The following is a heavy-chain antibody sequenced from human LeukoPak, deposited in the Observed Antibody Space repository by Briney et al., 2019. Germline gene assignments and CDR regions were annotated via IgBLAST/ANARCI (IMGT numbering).Heavy chain of an antibody. Sequence: SETLSLTCTVSGGSISNYYWSWIRQPPGKGLEWIGYIYYTGDTNYNPSLKSRVTMSGDTSKKQFSLELSSVTAADTAVYYCASSYYDNSGYSLILFDYWGQGTLVTVSS. J-gene: IGHJ4*02. CDR2: IYYTGDT. CDR1: GGSISNYY. D-gene: IGHD3-22*01. CDR3: ASSYYDNSGYSLILFDY. V-gene: IGHV4-59*01.